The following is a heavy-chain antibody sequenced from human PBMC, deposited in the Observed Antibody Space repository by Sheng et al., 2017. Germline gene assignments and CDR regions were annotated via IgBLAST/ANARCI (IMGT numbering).Heavy chain of an antibody. CDR3: ASLAAYRFDF. V-gene: IGHV4-59*11. J-gene: IGHJ4*02. Sequence: QVQLQESGPGLVKAFGDPSPSPAVSLVAPSVVTTGAGSGSPQGRDWSGLHLSILLGAPTTTPPLKSRVTLSLDMSKNQFSLRLTSVTAADTAVYYCASLAAYRFDFWGQGALVTVSS. CDR2: SILLGAP. CDR1: VAPSVVTT. D-gene: IGHD2-15*01.